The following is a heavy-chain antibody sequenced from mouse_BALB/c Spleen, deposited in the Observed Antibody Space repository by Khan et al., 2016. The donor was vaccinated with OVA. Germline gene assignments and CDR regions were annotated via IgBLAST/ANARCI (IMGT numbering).Heavy chain of an antibody. CDR3: AREAYRYDEYYFDY. V-gene: IGHV5-6-5*01. J-gene: IGHJ2*01. CDR2: ISSGGST. D-gene: IGHD2-14*01. Sequence: EVELVESGGDLVKPGGSLKLSCAASGFTFSSYVMSWVRQTPEKRLEWVASISSGGSTYYPDSVKGRFTISRDNARNILYLQMSRLGSEDTAMYYCAREAYRYDEYYFDYWAKAPLSQSPQ. CDR1: GFTFSSYV.